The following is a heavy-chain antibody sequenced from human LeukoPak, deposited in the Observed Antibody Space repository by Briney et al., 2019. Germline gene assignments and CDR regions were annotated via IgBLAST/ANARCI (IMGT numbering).Heavy chain of an antibody. CDR3: ARSDRVVPAAMSWFHP. J-gene: IGHJ5*02. CDR1: GGSISSSSYY. V-gene: IGHV4-39*01. D-gene: IGHD2-2*01. CDR2: IYYSGST. Sequence: SETLSLTCTVSGGSISSSSYYWGWIRQPPGKVLEWIGSIYYSGSTYYNPSLKSRVTISVDTSKNQFSLKLSSVTAADTAVYYCARSDRVVPAAMSWFHPWGQGTLVTVSS.